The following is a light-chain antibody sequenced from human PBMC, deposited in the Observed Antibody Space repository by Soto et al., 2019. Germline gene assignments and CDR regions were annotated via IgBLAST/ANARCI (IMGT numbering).Light chain of an antibody. J-gene: IGKJ4*01. CDR2: GAS. CDR3: QQYGSSPRVT. Sequence: EIVLTQSPGTLSLSPGERATLSCRASQSVSSSYLAWYQQKPGQAPRLLIYGASSRATGIPDRFSGSGSGTDFTLTISRLEPEDFAVYYCQQYGSSPRVTFGGGTQVDI. CDR1: QSVSSSY. V-gene: IGKV3-20*01.